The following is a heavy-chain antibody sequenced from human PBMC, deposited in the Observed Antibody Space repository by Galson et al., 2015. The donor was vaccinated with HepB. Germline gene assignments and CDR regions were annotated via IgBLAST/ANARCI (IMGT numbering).Heavy chain of an antibody. CDR3: VRDLTIVGHYAGF. J-gene: IGHJ4*02. CDR2: INTYNGDT. D-gene: IGHD1-26*01. Sequence: SVKVSCKASGYSFTNYGINWVRQAPGQGLEWMGWINTYNGDTKSAQRVQDRVTLTTDTSARTVYMELRSLRSDDTAVYYCVRDLTIVGHYAGFWGQGTLVTVSS. CDR1: GYSFTNYG. V-gene: IGHV1-18*01.